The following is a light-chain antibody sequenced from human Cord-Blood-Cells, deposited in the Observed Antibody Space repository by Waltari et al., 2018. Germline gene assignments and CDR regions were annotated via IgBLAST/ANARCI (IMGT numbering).Light chain of an antibody. CDR2: GAS. CDR3: QQYNNWPPKT. Sequence: EIVMTQSPATLSVSPGERATLSCRASQSVSSNLAWYQQKPGQAPRLLIYGASTRATGIPARVSGSGYGTEFTLTISSLQSEDFAVYYCQQYNNWPPKTFGQGTKLEIK. J-gene: IGKJ2*01. CDR1: QSVSSN. V-gene: IGKV3-15*01.